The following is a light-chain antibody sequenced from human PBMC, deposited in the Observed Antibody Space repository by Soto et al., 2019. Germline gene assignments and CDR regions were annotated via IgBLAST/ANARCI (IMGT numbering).Light chain of an antibody. V-gene: IGLV1-51*01. Sequence: QSVLTQPPSVSAAPGRTVTISCSGSSSNIGNSFVSWYQQLPGTAPRLLIYDKNERPSGIPDRFSGSKSGTSATLGITGLQTGDEADYYCGAWDGGLSAFVFGTGTKLTVL. CDR2: DKN. CDR1: SSNIGNSF. J-gene: IGLJ1*01. CDR3: GAWDGGLSAFV.